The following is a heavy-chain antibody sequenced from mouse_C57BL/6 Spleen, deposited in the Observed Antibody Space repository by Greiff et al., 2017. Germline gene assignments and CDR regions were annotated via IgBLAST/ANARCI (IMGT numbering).Heavy chain of an antibody. D-gene: IGHD1-1*02. Sequence: EVHLVESEGGLVQPGSSMKLSCTASGFTFSDYYMAWVRQVPEKGLEWVANINYDGSSTYYLDSLKSRFIISRDNAKNILYLQMSSLKSEDTATYYCARELYYYAMDCWGQGTSVTVSS. CDR3: ARELYYYAMDC. CDR2: INYDGSST. V-gene: IGHV5-16*01. J-gene: IGHJ4*01. CDR1: GFTFSDYY.